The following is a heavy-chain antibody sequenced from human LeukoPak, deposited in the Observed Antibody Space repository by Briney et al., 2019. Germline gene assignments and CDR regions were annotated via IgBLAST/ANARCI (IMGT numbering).Heavy chain of an antibody. J-gene: IGHJ4*02. D-gene: IGHD3/OR15-3a*01. CDR3: AISGLAQPVGLWDY. CDR2: IIPIFGTA. Sequence: SVKVSCKASGGTFSSYAISWVRQAPGQGLEWMGRIIPIFGTANYAQKFQGRVTITTDESTSTAYMERSSLRSEDTAVYYCAISGLAQPVGLWDYWGQGTLVTVSS. CDR1: GGTFSSYA. V-gene: IGHV1-69*05.